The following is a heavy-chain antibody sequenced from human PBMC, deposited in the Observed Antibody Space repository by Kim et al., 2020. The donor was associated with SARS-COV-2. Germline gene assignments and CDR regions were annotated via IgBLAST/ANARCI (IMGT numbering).Heavy chain of an antibody. D-gene: IGHD4-17*01. CDR1: GLIFSRYA. CDR2: IRASGGGT. V-gene: IGHV3-23*01. J-gene: IGHJ3*02. Sequence: GGSLRLSCAASGLIFSRYAMGWLRQAPGKGLEWVSSIRASGGGTQYADSVKGRFTISRDNSKNTLYLEMNNLGADDTALYFCARDPNGDYMGTFDIWGRGIMVTVSS. CDR3: ARDPNGDYMGTFDI.